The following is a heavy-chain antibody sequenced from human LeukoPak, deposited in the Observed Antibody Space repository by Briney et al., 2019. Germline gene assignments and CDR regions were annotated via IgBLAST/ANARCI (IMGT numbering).Heavy chain of an antibody. D-gene: IGHD2-2*01. CDR1: GFTFSSYG. CDR2: ISYDGSNK. J-gene: IGHJ4*01. V-gene: IGHV3-30*03. CDR3: ATAGYDYFAY. Sequence: GGSLRLSCAASGFTFSSYGMHWVRQAPGKGLEWVAVISYDGSNKYYADSVKGRFTISRDNSKNTLYLQMNSLRAEDTAVYYCATAGYDYFAYWGHATLVTVYS.